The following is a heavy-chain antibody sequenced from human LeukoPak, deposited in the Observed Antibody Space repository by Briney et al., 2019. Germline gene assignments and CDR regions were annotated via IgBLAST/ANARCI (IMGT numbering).Heavy chain of an antibody. CDR2: ISGSGGGT. Sequence: GGSLRLSCAASGFTFSSYAMSWVRQAPGKGLEWVSAISGSGGGTYYADSVKGRFTISRDNSKNTLYLQMNSLRAEDTAVYYCAKDQTRYFDWSDYWGQGTLVTVSS. CDR1: GFTFSSYA. CDR3: AKDQTRYFDWSDY. J-gene: IGHJ4*02. D-gene: IGHD3-9*01. V-gene: IGHV3-23*01.